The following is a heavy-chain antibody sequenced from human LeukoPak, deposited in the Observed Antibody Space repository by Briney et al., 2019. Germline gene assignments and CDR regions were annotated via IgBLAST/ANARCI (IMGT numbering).Heavy chain of an antibody. J-gene: IGHJ4*02. CDR2: ISSSGGTM. V-gene: IGHV3-48*03. CDR3: AREDYGGNSEYFDY. Sequence: AGGSLRLSCAASGFTFSNCEMNWVRQAPGKGLEWVSYISSSGGTMYYADSVKGRFTISRDNAKNSLYLQMNSLRAEDTAVYYCAREDYGGNSEYFDYWGQGTLVTVSP. CDR1: GFTFSNCE. D-gene: IGHD4-23*01.